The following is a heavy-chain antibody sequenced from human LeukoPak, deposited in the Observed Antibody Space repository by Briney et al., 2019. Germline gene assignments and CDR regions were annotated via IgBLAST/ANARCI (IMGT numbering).Heavy chain of an antibody. CDR3: ARTGHSSLYYFDY. V-gene: IGHV3-30*04. J-gene: IGHJ4*02. CDR2: ISYDGSNK. Sequence: PGGFLRLSCAASGFTFSSYAMHWVRQAPGKGLEWVAVISYDGSNKYYADSVKGRFTISRDNSKNTLYLQMNSLRAEDTAVYYCARTGHSSLYYFDYWGQGTLVTVSS. D-gene: IGHD3-22*01. CDR1: GFTFSSYA.